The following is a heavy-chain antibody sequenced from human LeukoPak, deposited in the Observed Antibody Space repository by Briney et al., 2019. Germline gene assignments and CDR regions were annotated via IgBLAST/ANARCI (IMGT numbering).Heavy chain of an antibody. V-gene: IGHV3-23*01. CDR2: ISGSGGTT. J-gene: IGHJ4*02. Sequence: GGSLRLSCVGSRFTFSNAWMSWVRQAPGKGLEWVSAISGSGGTTYFADSVKGRFTISRDNSKNTLYLQMSSLRAEDTAVYYCAKGTAYGGATSFDYWGQGTLVTVSS. CDR3: AKGTAYGGATSFDY. CDR1: RFTFSNAW. D-gene: IGHD1-26*01.